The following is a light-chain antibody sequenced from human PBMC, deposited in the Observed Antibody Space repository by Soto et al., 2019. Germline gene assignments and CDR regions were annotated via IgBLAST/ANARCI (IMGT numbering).Light chain of an antibody. Sequence: IVMTQSPDTLSVSPGERATLSCRASQSVRSYLAWYQQRPGQGPRLLIYDAFTRADGIPARISGSGFGTEFTLTITSLQSEDSAVYYCQQYNDWPPITFGQGTRLEIK. CDR1: QSVRSY. CDR2: DAF. V-gene: IGKV3-15*01. J-gene: IGKJ5*01. CDR3: QQYNDWPPIT.